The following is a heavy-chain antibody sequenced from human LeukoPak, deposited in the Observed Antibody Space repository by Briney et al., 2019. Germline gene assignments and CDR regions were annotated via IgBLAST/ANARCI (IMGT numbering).Heavy chain of an antibody. V-gene: IGHV1-8*03. CDR2: MNPNSGNT. CDR1: GYPFTSYD. CDR3: ARAGEKYDSSGYRFDP. Sequence: ASVKVSCKASGYPFTSYDINWVRQATGQGLEWMGWMNPNSGNTGYAQKFQGRVTFSRNTSITTAYMELSSLRSEDTAVYYCARAGEKYDSSGYRFDPWGQGTLVTVSS. J-gene: IGHJ5*02. D-gene: IGHD3-22*01.